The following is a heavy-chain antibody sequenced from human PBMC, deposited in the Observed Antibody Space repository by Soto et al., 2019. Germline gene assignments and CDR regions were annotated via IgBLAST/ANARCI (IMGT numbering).Heavy chain of an antibody. CDR3: ARPSSYRRWEFDY. D-gene: IGHD1-26*01. CDR2: IYYSGST. J-gene: IGHJ4*02. V-gene: IGHV4-59*08. Sequence: SETLSLICTVSGGSINSYYWSWIRQPPGMGLEWIGHIYYSGSTNYNPSLKSRVTISVDTSNNQFSLKLNSVTAADTAVYYCARPSSYRRWEFDYWGQGILVTVS. CDR1: GGSINSYY.